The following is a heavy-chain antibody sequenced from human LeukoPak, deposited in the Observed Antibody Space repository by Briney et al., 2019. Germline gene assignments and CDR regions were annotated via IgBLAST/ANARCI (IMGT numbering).Heavy chain of an antibody. Sequence: GGSLRLSCAASGFTFSTYAMSWVRQAPGKGLEWVSAISSSGGNTIYADSVKGRFTISRDNSKNTLYLQVNSLRAEDTAVYYCAKEVYSYGPRGLDYWGQGTLVTVSS. CDR1: GFTFSTYA. J-gene: IGHJ4*02. V-gene: IGHV3-23*01. D-gene: IGHD5-18*01. CDR2: ISSSGGNT. CDR3: AKEVYSYGPRGLDY.